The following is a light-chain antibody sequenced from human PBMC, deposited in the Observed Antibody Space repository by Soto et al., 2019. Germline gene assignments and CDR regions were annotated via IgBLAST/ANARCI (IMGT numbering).Light chain of an antibody. V-gene: IGLV2-14*01. Sequence: QSALTQPASVSGSPGQSITISCTGTSNDVGGYNYVSWYQQHLGKAPKLMIYEVTNRPSGISNRFSGSKSGNTASLTISGLQAEDEADYYCSSYTTSSTYVVGTGTKLTVL. CDR2: EVT. CDR3: SSYTTSSTYV. CDR1: SNDVGGYNY. J-gene: IGLJ1*01.